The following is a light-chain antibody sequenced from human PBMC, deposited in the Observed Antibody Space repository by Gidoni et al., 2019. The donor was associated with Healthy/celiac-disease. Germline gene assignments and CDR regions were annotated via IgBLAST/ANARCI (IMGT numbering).Light chain of an antibody. CDR1: QSISSY. CDR2: AAS. J-gene: IGKJ2*01. Sequence: LQITHSPSSLSASVGDRVTITCRASQSISSYLNWYQQKPGKAPKLLIYAASSLQSGVPSRFSGNGSGTDFTLTISSLQPEDFATYYCQQSDSTPRTFGQGTKLEIK. V-gene: IGKV1-39*01. CDR3: QQSDSTPRT.